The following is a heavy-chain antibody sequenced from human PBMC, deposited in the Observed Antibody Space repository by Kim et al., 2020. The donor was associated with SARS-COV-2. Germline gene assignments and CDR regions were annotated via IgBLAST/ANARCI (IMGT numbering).Heavy chain of an antibody. J-gene: IGHJ4*02. D-gene: IGHD2-2*01. CDR3: ASSSTGQRVFDY. V-gene: IGHV1-69*01. Sequence: NYEPEFKGRVASHADYSTSTAYMELSGLRSEDTAVYYCASSSTGQRVFDYWGQGTLVTVSS.